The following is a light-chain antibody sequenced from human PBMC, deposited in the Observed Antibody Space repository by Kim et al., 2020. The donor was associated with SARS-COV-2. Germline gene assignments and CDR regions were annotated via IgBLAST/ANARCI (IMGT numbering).Light chain of an antibody. CDR1: SSDVGDYNR. J-gene: IGLJ1*01. V-gene: IGLV2-18*02. Sequence: GQSVTISCTGTSSDVGDYNRVSWYQQSPGTAPKLIIYEVSHRPSGVPDRFSGSKSGNTASLTISGLQAEDEADYYCNSWTSSNTCVFGTGTKVTV. CDR3: NSWTSSNTCV. CDR2: EVS.